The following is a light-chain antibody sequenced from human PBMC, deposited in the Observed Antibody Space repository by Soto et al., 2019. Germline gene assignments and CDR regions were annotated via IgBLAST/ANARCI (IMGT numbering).Light chain of an antibody. CDR2: GAS. V-gene: IGKV3-20*01. Sequence: EIVLPQSPGTLSFAPVERATISFSASQSLSNNIYLAWYQQKPGQAPRLLIYGASSRATGIPNRFSGSGSGTDFTLTIRRLEPEDFAVYYCQQYGTPRSVTCGQGTRLEIK. CDR1: QSLSNNIY. CDR3: QQYGTPRSVT. J-gene: IGKJ5*01.